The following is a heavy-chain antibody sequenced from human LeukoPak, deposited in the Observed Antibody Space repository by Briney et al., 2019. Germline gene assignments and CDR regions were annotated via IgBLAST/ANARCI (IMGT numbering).Heavy chain of an antibody. D-gene: IGHD6-13*01. CDR1: GYTFTGYY. V-gene: IGHV1-2*02. J-gene: IGHJ4*02. CDR2: INPNSGGT. Sequence: GASVKVSRKASGYTFTGYYMHWVRQAPGQGLEWMGWINPNSGGTNYAQKFQGRVTMTRDTSIGTAYMELSRLRSDDTAVYYCARDYSSSWYSLYYFDYWGQGTLVTVSS. CDR3: ARDYSSSWYSLYYFDY.